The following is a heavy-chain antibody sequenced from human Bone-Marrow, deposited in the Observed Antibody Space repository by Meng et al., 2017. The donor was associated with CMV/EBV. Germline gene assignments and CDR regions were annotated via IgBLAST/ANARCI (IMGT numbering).Heavy chain of an antibody. J-gene: IGHJ4*02. CDR3: TTEFTSGSYPIDF. D-gene: IGHD1-26*01. Sequence: QVQLVESGGGVVQPGRSLRLSCAASGFTFSSYAMHWVRQAPGKGLEWVAVISYDGSNKYYADSVKGRFTISRDNSKNTLYLQMNSLKTEDTAMYYCTTEFTSGSYPIDFWGQGALVTVSS. CDR2: ISYDGSNK. V-gene: IGHV3-30-3*01. CDR1: GFTFSSYA.